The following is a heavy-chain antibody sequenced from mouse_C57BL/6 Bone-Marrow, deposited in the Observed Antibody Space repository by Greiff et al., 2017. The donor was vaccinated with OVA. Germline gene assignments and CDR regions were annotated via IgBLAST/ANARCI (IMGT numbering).Heavy chain of an antibody. Sequence: VKPGASVKLSCKASGYTFTSYWMHWVKQRPGRGLEWIGRIDPNSGGTKYNEKFKSKATLTVDKPSSTAYMQLSSLTSEDSAVYYCARSKRPNYYGSRWAYWGQGTLVTVSA. CDR3: ARSKRPNYYGSRWAY. J-gene: IGHJ3*01. CDR2: IDPNSGGT. CDR1: GYTFTSYW. V-gene: IGHV1-72*01. D-gene: IGHD1-1*01.